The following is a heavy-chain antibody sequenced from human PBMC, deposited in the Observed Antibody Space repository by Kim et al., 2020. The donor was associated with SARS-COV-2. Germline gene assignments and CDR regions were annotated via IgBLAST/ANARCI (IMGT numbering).Heavy chain of an antibody. V-gene: IGHV3-7*03. CDR2: IKKDGRET. CDR3: VRARGTAQWYNYYGFDV. J-gene: IGHJ6*01. Sequence: GGSLRLSCAASGFIFSDHWMTWVRLAPGKGLEWVASIKKDGRETYYVDSVKGRFTVSRDNAKNSLFLQLNSLRPEDTALYYCVRARGTAQWYNYYGFDV. CDR1: GFIFSDHW. D-gene: IGHD2-21*02.